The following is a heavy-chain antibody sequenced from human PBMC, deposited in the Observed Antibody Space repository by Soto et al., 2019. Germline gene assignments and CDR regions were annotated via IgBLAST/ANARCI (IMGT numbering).Heavy chain of an antibody. CDR1: GGSVSSGSYS. D-gene: IGHD3-3*01. CDR2: IYYTGNT. J-gene: IGHJ4*02. V-gene: IGHV4-31*03. CDR3: ARDPRRAYYHDH. Sequence: QVQLQESGPGLVKPSQTLSLTCTVSGGSVSSGSYSWNWIRQHPGRGLEWIGYIYYTGNTYYNPSLKSRLAISVDTSKNKFSLKLTSVTAADTAVYYCARDPRRAYYHDHWGQGTLVTVSS.